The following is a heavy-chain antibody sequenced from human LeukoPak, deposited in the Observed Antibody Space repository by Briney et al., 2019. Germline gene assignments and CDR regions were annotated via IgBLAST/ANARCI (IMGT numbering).Heavy chain of an antibody. D-gene: IGHD1-14*01. V-gene: IGHV3-21*04. CDR2: ISSSSSYI. CDR1: GFTFSSYS. Sequence: GGSLRLSCAASGFTFSSYSMNWVRQAPGKGLEWVSSISSSSSYIYYADSVKGRFTISRDNAKNSLYLQMNSLRAEDTAVYYCAKSGNYYYYYMDVWGKGTTVTVSS. J-gene: IGHJ6*03. CDR3: AKSGNYYYYYMDV.